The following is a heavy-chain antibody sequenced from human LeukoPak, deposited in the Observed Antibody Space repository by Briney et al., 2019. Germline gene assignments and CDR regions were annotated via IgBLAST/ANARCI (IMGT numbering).Heavy chain of an antibody. CDR3: ARDPRIYCTNGICRDDYFDN. J-gene: IGHJ4*02. D-gene: IGHD2-8*01. CDR1: GFTLSNYW. V-gene: IGHV3-74*01. Sequence: PGGSLRLSCAASGFTLSNYWMHWVRQAPGEGLVWVSRVDPDGTTTNYADSVKGRFTISRDNAKNSLYLQMNSLRAEDTAVYYCARDPRIYCTNGICRDDYFDNWGQGALVTVSS. CDR2: VDPDGTTT.